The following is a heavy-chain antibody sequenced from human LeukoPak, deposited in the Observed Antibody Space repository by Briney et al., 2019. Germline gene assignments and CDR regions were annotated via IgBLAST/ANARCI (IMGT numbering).Heavy chain of an antibody. CDR1: GAPISRFY. CDR2: IYNGVPT. Sequence: SKTLSLICTTSGAPISRFYWSWVRQPPGMGLEWIGNIYNGVPTFFNPSLKSRVTLSVDTSKTQFSLQLASVTAADTAVYYCVQTTGWPGFGYWGQGILVTVSS. CDR3: VQTTGWPGFGY. V-gene: IGHV4-4*09. D-gene: IGHD6-19*01. J-gene: IGHJ4*02.